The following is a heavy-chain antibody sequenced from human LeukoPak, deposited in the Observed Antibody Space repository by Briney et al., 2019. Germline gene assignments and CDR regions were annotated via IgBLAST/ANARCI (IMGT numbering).Heavy chain of an antibody. D-gene: IGHD6-13*01. J-gene: IGHJ4*02. CDR1: RYSLTAFY. CDR3: ARGGSSWCPHFDY. CDR2: INPNSGGT. V-gene: IGHV1-2*02. Sequence: ASVKVSCKASRYSLTAFYIYWVQPAPGPGREWMGWINPNSGGTKYAQKFQSRVTMTRDTSISTAYMELISLRSDDTAVYYCARGGSSWCPHFDYWGQGTLVTVSS.